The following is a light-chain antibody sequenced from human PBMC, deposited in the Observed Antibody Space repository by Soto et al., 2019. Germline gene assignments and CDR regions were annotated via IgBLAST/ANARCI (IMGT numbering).Light chain of an antibody. CDR2: DAS. CDR3: QQRSNWPLT. V-gene: IGKV3-11*01. J-gene: IGKJ1*01. Sequence: EIVLTQSPATLSLSPGERATLSCRASRSVRTYFAWYQQKPGQAPRLLIYDASKRATGVPARFSGSGSGTDFTLTISCLEPEDFAVYYCQQRSNWPLTFGQGTKVEIK. CDR1: RSVRTY.